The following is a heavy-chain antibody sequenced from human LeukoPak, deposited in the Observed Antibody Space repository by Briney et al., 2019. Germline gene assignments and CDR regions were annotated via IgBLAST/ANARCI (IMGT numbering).Heavy chain of an antibody. V-gene: IGHV4-4*07. CDR2: IYTSGST. CDR3: ARDGYDFWSGYYRGDY. D-gene: IGHD3-3*01. Sequence: SETLSLTCTVSGGSISSYYWSWIRQPAGKGLEWIGRIYTSGSTNYNPSLKSRVTMSVDTPKNQFSLKLSSVTAADTAVYYCARDGYDFWSGYYRGDYWGQGTLDTVSS. J-gene: IGHJ4*02. CDR1: GGSISSYY.